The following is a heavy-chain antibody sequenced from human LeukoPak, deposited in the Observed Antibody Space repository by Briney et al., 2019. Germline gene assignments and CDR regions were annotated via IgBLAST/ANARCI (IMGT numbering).Heavy chain of an antibody. Sequence: ASVKVSCKASGYTFTGYDINWVRQATGQGLEWMGWMNPNSGNTGYAQKFQGRVTMTRNTSISTAYMELSSLRSEDTAVYYCARAAPRSSSIETYYFDCWGQGTLVTVSS. CDR1: GYTFTGYD. J-gene: IGHJ4*02. V-gene: IGHV1-8*01. CDR3: ARAAPRSSSIETYYFDC. CDR2: MNPNSGNT. D-gene: IGHD6-13*01.